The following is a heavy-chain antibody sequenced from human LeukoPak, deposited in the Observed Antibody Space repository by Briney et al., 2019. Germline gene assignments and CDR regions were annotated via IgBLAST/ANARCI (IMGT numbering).Heavy chain of an antibody. CDR3: AREVEQLVWFDY. D-gene: IGHD6-13*01. V-gene: IGHV6-1*01. CDR2: TYYRSRWYS. J-gene: IGHJ4*02. CDR1: GDSVSRKSAG. Sequence: SQTLSLTCAISGDSVSRKSAGWSWLRQSPSRGLEWLGRTYYRSRWYSDDAPSVKSRITITPDTVKNQFSLQLTSVTPEDTAVYYCAREVEQLVWFDYWGQGTLVTVSS.